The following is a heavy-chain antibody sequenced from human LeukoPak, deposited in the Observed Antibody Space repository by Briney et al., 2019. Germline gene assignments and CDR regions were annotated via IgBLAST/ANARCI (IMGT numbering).Heavy chain of an antibody. CDR2: INHSGST. J-gene: IGHJ4*02. Sequence: ASETLSLTCAVYGGSFSGYYWSWIRQPPGKGLEWIGEINHSGSTNYNPSLKSRVTISVDTSKNQFSLKLSSVTAADTAVYYCARARRILRTGFDYWGQGTLVTVSS. D-gene: IGHD5/OR15-5a*01. V-gene: IGHV4-34*01. CDR1: GGSFSGYY. CDR3: ARARRILRTGFDY.